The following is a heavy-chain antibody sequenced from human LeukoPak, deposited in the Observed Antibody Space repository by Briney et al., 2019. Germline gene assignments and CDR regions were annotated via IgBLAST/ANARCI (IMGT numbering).Heavy chain of an antibody. Sequence: SVKVSCKASGGTFSSYAISWVRQAPGQGLEWMGRIIPILGIANYAQKFQGRVTITADKSTSTAYMELSSLRSEDTAVYYCARVGYGGNGRSGDFDYWGQGTLVTVSS. CDR2: IIPILGIA. CDR1: GGTFSSYA. J-gene: IGHJ4*02. CDR3: ARVGYGGNGRSGDFDY. D-gene: IGHD4-23*01. V-gene: IGHV1-69*04.